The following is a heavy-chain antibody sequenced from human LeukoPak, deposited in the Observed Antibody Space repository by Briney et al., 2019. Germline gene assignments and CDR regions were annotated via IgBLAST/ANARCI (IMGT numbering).Heavy chain of an antibody. D-gene: IGHD2-2*01. CDR3: ARLGVPTAIVYFDY. Sequence: ASVKVSCKASGYTXTNYYIHWVRQAPGQGLEWMGIITPSGGSTNYAQKFQGRVTMTRDTSTSTVYMELSSLRSEDTAVYYCARLGVPTAIVYFDYWGQGTLVTVSS. V-gene: IGHV1-46*01. J-gene: IGHJ4*02. CDR1: GYTXTNYY. CDR2: ITPSGGST.